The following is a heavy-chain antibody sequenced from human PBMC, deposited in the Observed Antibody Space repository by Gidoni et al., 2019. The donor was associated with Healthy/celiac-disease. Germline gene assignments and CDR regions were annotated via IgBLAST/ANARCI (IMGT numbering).Heavy chain of an antibody. V-gene: IGHV1-69*01. D-gene: IGHD6-19*01. Sequence: QVQLVQSGAEVKKPGSSVKVSCKASGGTFSSYAISWVRQAPGQGREWMGGIIPIFGTANYAQKFQGRVTITADESTSTAYMELSSLRSEDTAVYYCARDLGIAVAGKETHGFDYWGQGTLVTVSS. J-gene: IGHJ4*02. CDR3: ARDLGIAVAGKETHGFDY. CDR1: GGTFSSYA. CDR2: IIPIFGTA.